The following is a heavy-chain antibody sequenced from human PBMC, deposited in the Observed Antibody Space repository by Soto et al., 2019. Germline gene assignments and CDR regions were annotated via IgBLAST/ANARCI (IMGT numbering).Heavy chain of an antibody. V-gene: IGHV4-39*01. CDR1: GGSISSSSYY. CDR3: ARRYYGSGNIDY. J-gene: IGHJ4*02. Sequence: SETLSLTCTVSGGSISSSSYYWGWIRQPPGKGLEWIGSIYYSGSTYYNPSLKSRVTISVDTSKNQFSLKLSSVTAADTAVYYCARRYYGSGNIDYWGQGTLV. D-gene: IGHD3-10*01. CDR2: IYYSGST.